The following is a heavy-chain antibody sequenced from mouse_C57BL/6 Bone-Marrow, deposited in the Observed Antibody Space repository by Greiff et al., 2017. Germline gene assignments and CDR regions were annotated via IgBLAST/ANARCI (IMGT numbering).Heavy chain of an antibody. V-gene: IGHV1-64*01. D-gene: IGHD1-1*01. J-gene: IGHJ4*01. CDR3: ARLGSSYGYAMDY. CDR2: IHPNSGST. CDR1: GYTFTSYW. Sequence: QVQLQQPGAELVKPGASVKLSCKASGYTFTSYWMHWVKQRPGQGLEWIGMIHPNSGSTNYNKKFKSKATLTVDKSSSTAYVQLSSLTSEDSAVYYCARLGSSYGYAMDYWGQGTSVTVSS.